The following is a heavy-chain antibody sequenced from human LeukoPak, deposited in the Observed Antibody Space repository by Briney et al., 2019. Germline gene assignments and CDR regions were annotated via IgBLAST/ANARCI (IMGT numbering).Heavy chain of an antibody. CDR1: GYTFASYY. CDR2: INPSGGST. Sequence: RASVKVSCKASGYTFASYYMHWVRQAPGQGLEWTGIINPSGGSTSYAQKFQGRVTMTRDTSTSTAYMELSSLRSEDTAVYYCARTGQNYYDSSGYYGGVFDYWGQGTLVTVSS. CDR3: ARTGQNYYDSSGYYGGVFDY. V-gene: IGHV1-46*01. D-gene: IGHD3-22*01. J-gene: IGHJ4*02.